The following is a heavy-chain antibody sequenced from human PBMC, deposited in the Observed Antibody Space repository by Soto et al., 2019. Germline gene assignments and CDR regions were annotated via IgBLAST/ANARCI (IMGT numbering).Heavy chain of an antibody. CDR2: SHYSGSA. CDR3: ARVDTAMVNYFDY. D-gene: IGHD5-18*01. J-gene: IGHJ4*02. Sequence: WTWIRQDPGKGLEWIGYSHYSGSAFYNPSLKSRVSISVDTSKNQFSLKLSSVTAADTAVYYCARVDTAMVNYFDYWGQGALVIVPS. V-gene: IGHV4-31*02.